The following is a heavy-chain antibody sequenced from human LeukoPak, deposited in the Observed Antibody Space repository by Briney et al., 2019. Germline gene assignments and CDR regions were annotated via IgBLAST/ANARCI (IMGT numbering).Heavy chain of an antibody. CDR1: GDSISSSDYY. V-gene: IGHV4-39*07. Sequence: PSETLSLTCTVSGDSISSSDYYWAWIRQPPGKGLEWIGSIYYSGSTYYNPSLKSRVTISVDTSKNQFSLKLSSVTAADTAVYYCARGGIVAPFDYWGQGTLVTVSS. J-gene: IGHJ4*02. CDR3: ARGGIVAPFDY. CDR2: IYYSGST. D-gene: IGHD5-12*01.